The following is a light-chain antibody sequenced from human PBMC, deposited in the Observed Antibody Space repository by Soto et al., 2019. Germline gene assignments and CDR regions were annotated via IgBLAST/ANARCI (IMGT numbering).Light chain of an antibody. Sequence: EIVLTQSPGTLSLSQGERATLSCRASQSVSSNFLAWYQQKPGQAPRLLIYGASTRATGIPDRFRGSGSGTDFSLTISRLEPEDFAVYYCQQYGSSPPLTFGQGTKLESK. CDR2: GAS. J-gene: IGKJ2*01. V-gene: IGKV3-20*01. CDR1: QSVSSNF. CDR3: QQYGSSPPLT.